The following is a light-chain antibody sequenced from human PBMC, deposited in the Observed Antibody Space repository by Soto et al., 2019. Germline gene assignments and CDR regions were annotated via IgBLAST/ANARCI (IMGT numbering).Light chain of an antibody. CDR2: DVT. J-gene: IGLJ1*01. V-gene: IGLV2-11*01. CDR3: CSYAGSYSYV. CDR1: SSDVGGYNY. Sequence: QAVLTQPRSVSGSPRQSVTISCTGTSSDVGGYNYVSWYQHHPGKAPKLMIYDVTKRPSGVPDRFSGSKSGNTASLTISGLQAEDEADYYCCSYAGSYSYVFGTGTKLTVL.